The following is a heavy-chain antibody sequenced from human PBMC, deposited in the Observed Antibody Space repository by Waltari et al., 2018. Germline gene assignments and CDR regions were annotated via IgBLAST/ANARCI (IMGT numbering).Heavy chain of an antibody. Sequence: QVQLVQSGAEVKKPGSSVKVSRKASGGTFSSYTISWVRQAPGQGLEWMGRIIPILGIANYAQKFQGRVTITADKSTSTAYMELSSLRSEDTAVYYCARYKRWFGELLYPGYGMDVWGQGTTVTVSS. D-gene: IGHD3-10*01. CDR1: GGTFSSYT. CDR2: IIPILGIA. J-gene: IGHJ6*02. CDR3: ARYKRWFGELLYPGYGMDV. V-gene: IGHV1-69*02.